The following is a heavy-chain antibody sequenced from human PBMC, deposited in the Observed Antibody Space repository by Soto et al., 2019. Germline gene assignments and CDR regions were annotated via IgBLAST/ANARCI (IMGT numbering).Heavy chain of an antibody. Sequence: XESLKVSCKGSGYSFTSYWSGWVLQMPGKGLEWMGIIYPGDSDTGYSPSFQGQVTISADKSISTAYLQWSSLKASDTAMYYCARHYCSSTSCYPVYYYYYGMDVWAQGTTVTVSS. CDR2: IYPGDSDT. J-gene: IGHJ6*02. CDR3: ARHYCSSTSCYPVYYYYYGMDV. D-gene: IGHD2-2*01. CDR1: GYSFTSYW. V-gene: IGHV5-51*01.